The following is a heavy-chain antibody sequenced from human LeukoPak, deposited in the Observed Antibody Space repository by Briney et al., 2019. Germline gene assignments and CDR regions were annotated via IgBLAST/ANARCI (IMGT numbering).Heavy chain of an antibody. D-gene: IGHD6-19*01. V-gene: IGHV3-33*06. J-gene: IGHJ4*02. CDR3: AKNLYSSGWSGLDY. CDR1: GFTFSSYG. Sequence: GSLRLSCAASGFTFSSYGMYWVRQAPGKGLEWVAVIWHDGSDKYYADSVKGRFTISRDNSKNTLYLQMNSLRGEDTAVYYCAKNLYSSGWSGLDYWGQGTLVTVSS. CDR2: IWHDGSDK.